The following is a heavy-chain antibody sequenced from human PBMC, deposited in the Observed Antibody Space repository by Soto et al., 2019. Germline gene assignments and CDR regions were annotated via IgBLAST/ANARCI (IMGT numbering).Heavy chain of an antibody. CDR3: AQWERIYYDSSGNWFDP. D-gene: IGHD3-22*01. Sequence: LRLSCAASGFTFSSYAMSWVRQAPGKGLEWVSAISGSGGSTYYADSVKGRFTISRDNSKNTLYLQMNSLRAEDTAVYYCAQWERIYYDSSGNWFDPWGQGTLVTVSS. CDR1: GFTFSSYA. CDR2: ISGSGGST. V-gene: IGHV3-23*01. J-gene: IGHJ5*02.